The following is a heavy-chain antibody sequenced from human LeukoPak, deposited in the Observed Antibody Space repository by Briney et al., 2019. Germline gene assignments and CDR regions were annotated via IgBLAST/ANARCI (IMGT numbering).Heavy chain of an antibody. CDR3: AKVLWFGDYYFDY. D-gene: IGHD3-10*01. Sequence: GVSLRLSCAASGFTFSSYAMSWVRQAPGKGLEWVSAISGSGGSTYYADSVRGRFTISRDNSKNTLYLQMNSLRAEDTAVYYCAKVLWFGDYYFDYWGQGTLVTVSS. V-gene: IGHV3-23*01. CDR2: ISGSGGST. CDR1: GFTFSSYA. J-gene: IGHJ4*02.